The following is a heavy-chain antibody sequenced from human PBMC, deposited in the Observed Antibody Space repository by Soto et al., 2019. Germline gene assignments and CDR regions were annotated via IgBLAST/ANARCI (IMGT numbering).Heavy chain of an antibody. Sequence: GESLKISCKGSGYSFTSYWIGWVRQMPGKGLEWMGIIYPGDSDTRYSPSFQGQVTISADKSISTAYLQWSSLKASDTAMYYCARFGTAARRQYYYYGMDVWGQGTTVTVSS. CDR3: ARFGTAARRQYYYYGMDV. J-gene: IGHJ6*02. D-gene: IGHD6-6*01. CDR1: GYSFTSYW. V-gene: IGHV5-51*01. CDR2: IYPGDSDT.